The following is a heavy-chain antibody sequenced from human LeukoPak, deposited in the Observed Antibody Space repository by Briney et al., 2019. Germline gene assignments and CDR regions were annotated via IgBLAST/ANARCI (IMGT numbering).Heavy chain of an antibody. Sequence: AGGSLRLSCEASGFIFNSFAMHWVRQAPGKGLEYVSGISSYGGSTYYANSVKGRFTISRDNSKNTLYLQMGSLRAEDMAVYYCARDHCSHGGSCHIFDYWGQGTLVTVSS. D-gene: IGHD2-15*01. V-gene: IGHV3-64*01. J-gene: IGHJ4*02. CDR1: GFIFNSFA. CDR3: ARDHCSHGGSCHIFDY. CDR2: ISSYGGST.